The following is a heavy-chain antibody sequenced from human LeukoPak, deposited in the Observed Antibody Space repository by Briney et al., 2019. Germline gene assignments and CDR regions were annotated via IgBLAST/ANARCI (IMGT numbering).Heavy chain of an antibody. J-gene: IGHJ5*02. Sequence: ASVKVSCKTSGYTFIGYYIHWVRQAPGQGLEWMGRIYPNSGGTNYAQKFQGRVTMTRDTSISTAYMELSRLRSEDTAVYYCARVSSPARGWFDPWGQGTLVTVSS. CDR1: GYTFIGYY. V-gene: IGHV1-2*06. CDR2: IYPNSGGT. D-gene: IGHD6-13*01. CDR3: ARVSSPARGWFDP.